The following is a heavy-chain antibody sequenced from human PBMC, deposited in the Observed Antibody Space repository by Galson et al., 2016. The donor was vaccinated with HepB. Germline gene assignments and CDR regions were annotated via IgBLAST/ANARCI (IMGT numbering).Heavy chain of an antibody. Sequence: SVKVSCKASGYTFTSYYMHWVRQAPGQGLEWMGIINPSGGSTNYAQKFQGRVTMTRDTSTSTVYTGLSSLRAEDTAVYYCVRVSYYYCSGSSMPQFDYWGQGTLVTVSS. D-gene: IGHD3-10*01. CDR1: GYTFTSYY. V-gene: IGHV1-46*01. CDR3: VRVSYYYCSGSSMPQFDY. CDR2: INPSGGST. J-gene: IGHJ4*02.